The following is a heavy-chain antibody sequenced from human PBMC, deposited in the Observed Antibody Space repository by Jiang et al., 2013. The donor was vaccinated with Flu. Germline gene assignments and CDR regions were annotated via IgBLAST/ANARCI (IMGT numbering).Heavy chain of an antibody. D-gene: IGHD2-2*01. CDR2: IYWDDDK. J-gene: IGHJ4*02. V-gene: IGHV2-5*02. CDR1: GFSLSTSGVG. Sequence: KPTQTLTLTCTFSGFSLSTSGVGVGWIRQPPGKALEWLALIYWDDDKRYSPSLKSRLTITKDTSKNQVVLTMTNMDPVDTATYYCAHRRCSSTSCYGDYFDYWGQGTLVTVSS. CDR3: AHRRCSSTSCYGDYFDY.